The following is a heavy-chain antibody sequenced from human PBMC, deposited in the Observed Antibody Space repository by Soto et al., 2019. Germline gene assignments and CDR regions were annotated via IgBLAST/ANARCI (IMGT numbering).Heavy chain of an antibody. CDR3: ARGSGCSSTSCHPPSLPNPDY. Sequence: NPSETLSLTCAVYGGSFNGYYWSWIRQPPGKGLEWIGEINHSGSTNYNPSLKSRVTISVDTSKNQFSLKLSSVTAADTAVYYCARGSGCSSTSCHPPSLPNPDYWGQGTLVTVSS. V-gene: IGHV4-34*01. CDR2: INHSGST. D-gene: IGHD2-2*01. CDR1: GGSFNGYY. J-gene: IGHJ4*02.